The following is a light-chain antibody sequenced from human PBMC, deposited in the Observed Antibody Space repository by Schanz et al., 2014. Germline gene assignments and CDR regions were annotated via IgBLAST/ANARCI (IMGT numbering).Light chain of an antibody. J-gene: IGLJ2*01. V-gene: IGLV2-14*01. CDR1: SSDVGDYNY. Sequence: QSALTQPPSASGSPGQSVTISCTGTSSDVGDYNYVSWYQQHPGKAPKLMIYEGSKRPSGVSNRFSGSKSGNTASLTISGLQAEDEADYYCSSYTSSSIVVFGGGTKLTVL. CDR2: EGS. CDR3: SSYTSSSIVV.